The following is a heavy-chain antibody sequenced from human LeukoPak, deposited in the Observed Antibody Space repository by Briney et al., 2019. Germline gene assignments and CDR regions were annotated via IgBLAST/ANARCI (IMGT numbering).Heavy chain of an antibody. Sequence: SETLSLTCAVYGGSFSGYYWSWIRQPPGRGLEWIGEIDHSGSTNYNPSLQSRVTISVDTSKNQFSLKVNSVSAADAAVYYCARGNRPYGEHEAFDIWGHGTTVTVSP. D-gene: IGHD3-10*01. V-gene: IGHV4-34*01. J-gene: IGHJ3*02. CDR1: GGSFSGYY. CDR3: ARGNRPYGEHEAFDI. CDR2: IDHSGST.